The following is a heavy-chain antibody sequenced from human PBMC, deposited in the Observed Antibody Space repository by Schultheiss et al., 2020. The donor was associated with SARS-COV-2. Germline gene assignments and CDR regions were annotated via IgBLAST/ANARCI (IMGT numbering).Heavy chain of an antibody. V-gene: IGHV3-30*03. J-gene: IGHJ6*04. Sequence: GGSLRLSCAASGFTFSSYGMHWVRQAPGKGLEWVAVISYDGSNKYYADSVKGRFTISRDNSKNTLYLQMNSLRAEDTAVYYCARDARVTMIVVVPIPRDYGMDVWGKGTTVTVSS. D-gene: IGHD3-22*01. CDR1: GFTFSSYG. CDR2: ISYDGSNK. CDR3: ARDARVTMIVVVPIPRDYGMDV.